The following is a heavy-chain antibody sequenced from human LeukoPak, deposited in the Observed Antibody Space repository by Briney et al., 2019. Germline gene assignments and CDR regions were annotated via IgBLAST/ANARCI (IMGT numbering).Heavy chain of an antibody. D-gene: IGHD6-19*01. J-gene: IGHJ4*02. CDR2: INHSGST. Sequence: SETLSLTCTVSGGSISGYYWSWIRQPPGKGLEWIGEINHSGSTNYNPSLKSRVTISVDTSKNQFSLKLSSVTAADTAVYYCASQRMAGRGDYWGQGTLVTVSP. V-gene: IGHV4-34*01. CDR3: ASQRMAGRGDY. CDR1: GGSISGYY.